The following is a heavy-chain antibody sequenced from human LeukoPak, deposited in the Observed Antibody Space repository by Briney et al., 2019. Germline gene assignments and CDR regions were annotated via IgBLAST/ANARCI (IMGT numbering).Heavy chain of an antibody. CDR2: IKPKTDGETT. J-gene: IGHJ4*02. V-gene: IGHV3-15*07. D-gene: IGHD3-3*01. CDR1: GFTFSNAY. Sequence: GGSLRLSCAASGFTFSNAYMNWVRQAPGKGLEWVGRIKPKTDGETTEYAAPVKDRFSISRDDSKSMMYLQMNSLKTEDTAVYYCTSGGNHVLRFLGGYYWGQGTLVTVSS. CDR3: TSGGNHVLRFLGGYY.